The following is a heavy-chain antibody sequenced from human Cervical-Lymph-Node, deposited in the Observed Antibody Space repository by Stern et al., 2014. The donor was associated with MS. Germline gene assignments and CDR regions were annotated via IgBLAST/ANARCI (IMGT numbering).Heavy chain of an antibody. D-gene: IGHD3-3*01. Sequence: VQLEESGGGVVQPGRSLTLSCAASGFTFSNYVMHWVRQAPGKGLEWVAVISYDGNTKYYADSVRGRFTISRDNSKNTLYLQMNSLRAEDTAVFYCARDHFDLFHPIDYWGLGTLVTVFS. J-gene: IGHJ4*02. V-gene: IGHV3-30-3*01. CDR2: ISYDGNTK. CDR1: GFTFSNYV. CDR3: ARDHFDLFHPIDY.